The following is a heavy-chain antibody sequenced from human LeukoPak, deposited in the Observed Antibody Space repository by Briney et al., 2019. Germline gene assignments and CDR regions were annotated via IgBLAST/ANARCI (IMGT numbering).Heavy chain of an antibody. CDR2: ISSSSSTI. D-gene: IGHD3-10*01. Sequence: GGSLRLSCAASGFTFSSYSMNWVRQAPGKGLEWVSYISSSSSTIYYADSVKGRFTISRDNAKNSLYLQMNSLRAEDTAVYYCARWDSGWHGSGRVDYWGQGTLVTVSS. J-gene: IGHJ4*02. CDR1: GFTFSSYS. V-gene: IGHV3-48*01. CDR3: ARWDSGWHGSGRVDY.